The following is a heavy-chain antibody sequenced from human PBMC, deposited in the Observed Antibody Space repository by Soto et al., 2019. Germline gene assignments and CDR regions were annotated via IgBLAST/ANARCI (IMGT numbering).Heavy chain of an antibody. J-gene: IGHJ6*02. CDR3: ARDIMTTFGGVIVVRYYYGMDV. CDR2: INTDGIST. V-gene: IGHV3-74*01. Sequence: GSLRLSCAASGFTFSSSWMHWVRQAPGKGLEWVSRINTDGISTSYADSVRGRFTISRDNAKNTLYLEMNSLRVEDTAVYFCARDIMTTFGGVIVVRYYYGMDVWGQGTTVTVSS. D-gene: IGHD3-16*02. CDR1: GFTFSSSW.